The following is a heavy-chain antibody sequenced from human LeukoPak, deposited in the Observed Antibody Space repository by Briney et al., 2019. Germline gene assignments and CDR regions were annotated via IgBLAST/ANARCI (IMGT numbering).Heavy chain of an antibody. J-gene: IGHJ4*02. CDR2: IYHSGST. Sequence: PSETLSLTCTVSGYSISSGYYWGWIRQPPGKGLEWIGSIYHSGSTYYNPSLKSRGTISVDTSKNQFSLKLSSVTAADTAVYYCARVIGYCSGGSCSHFDYWGQGTLVTVSS. CDR3: ARVIGYCSGGSCSHFDY. D-gene: IGHD2-15*01. CDR1: GYSISSGYY. V-gene: IGHV4-38-2*02.